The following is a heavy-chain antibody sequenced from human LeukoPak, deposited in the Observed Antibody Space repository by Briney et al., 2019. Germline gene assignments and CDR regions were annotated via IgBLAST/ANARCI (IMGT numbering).Heavy chain of an antibody. D-gene: IGHD3-22*01. CDR1: GFTFSSYS. CDR2: ISSSSSYI. V-gene: IGHV3-21*01. Sequence: GGSLRLSCAASGFTFSSYSMNWVRQAPGKGLEWVSSISSSSSYIYYADSVKGRFTISRDNAKNSLYLQMNSLRAEDTAVYYCATAMYYYASSGYRFDYWGQGTLVTVSS. J-gene: IGHJ4*02. CDR3: ATAMYYYASSGYRFDY.